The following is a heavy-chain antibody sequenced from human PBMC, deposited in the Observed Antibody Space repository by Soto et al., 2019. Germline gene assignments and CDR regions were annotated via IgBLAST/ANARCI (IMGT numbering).Heavy chain of an antibody. J-gene: IGHJ6*02. Sequence: ASVKVSCKASGYTFTGYYMHWVRQAPGQGLEWMGWINPNSGGTNYAQKFQGWVTMTRDTSISTAYMELSRLRSDDTAVYYCAREKQLVRDYYYYGMDVWGQGTTVTVSS. CDR2: INPNSGGT. CDR3: AREKQLVRDYYYYGMDV. CDR1: GYTFTGYY. D-gene: IGHD6-6*01. V-gene: IGHV1-2*04.